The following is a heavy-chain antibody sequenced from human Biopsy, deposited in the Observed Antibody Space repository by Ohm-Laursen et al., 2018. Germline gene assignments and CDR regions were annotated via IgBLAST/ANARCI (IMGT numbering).Heavy chain of an antibody. Sequence: SLRLSCAASGFSFRDYWMSWVHRAPGKGLEWAATIKEDGSEIKYVASVKGRFTISRDNTESSLYLQMNNLTAEDTAVYYCARGYSVWGQGTLVTVSS. CDR2: IKEDGSEI. V-gene: IGHV3-7*01. D-gene: IGHD5-18*01. CDR3: ARGYSV. J-gene: IGHJ4*02. CDR1: GFSFRDYW.